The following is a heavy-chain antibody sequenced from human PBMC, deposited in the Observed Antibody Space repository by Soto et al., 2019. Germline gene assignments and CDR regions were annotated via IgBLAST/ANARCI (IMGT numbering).Heavy chain of an antibody. CDR3: AREAGTPGLWYFDL. V-gene: IGHV3-64*07. D-gene: IGHD1-1*01. CDR1: GFSFSSYS. Sequence: EVHLVESGGGLVQPGGSLRLSCAGSGFSFSSYSIHWVRQAPGKGPEYVAVINGNGATAYYADSVKGRFTISRDNSKNTAFLQMGSLRDEDMAVYFCAREAGTPGLWYFDLWGRGTLVTVSS. CDR2: INGNGATA. J-gene: IGHJ2*01.